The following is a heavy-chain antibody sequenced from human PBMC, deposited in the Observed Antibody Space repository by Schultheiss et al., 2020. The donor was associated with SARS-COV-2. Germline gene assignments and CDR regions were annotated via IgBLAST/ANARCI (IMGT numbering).Heavy chain of an antibody. Sequence: ASVKVSCKASGYTFTGYYMHWVRQAPGQGLEWMGWINPNSGGTNYAQKFQGWVTMTRDTSISTAYMELSSLRSEDTAVYYCARDTMDCSSTSCSRLPGMDVWGQGTTVTVSS. CDR2: INPNSGGT. CDR1: GYTFTGYY. D-gene: IGHD2-2*01. CDR3: ARDTMDCSSTSCSRLPGMDV. V-gene: IGHV1-2*04. J-gene: IGHJ6*02.